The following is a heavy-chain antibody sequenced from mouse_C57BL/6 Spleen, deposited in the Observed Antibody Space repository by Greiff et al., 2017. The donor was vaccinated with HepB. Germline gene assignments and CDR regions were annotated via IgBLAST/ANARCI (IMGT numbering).Heavy chain of an antibody. J-gene: IGHJ4*01. Sequence: QVQLQQSGAELVMPGASVKLSCKASGYTFTSYWMHWVKQRPGQGLEWIGEIDPSDSYTNYNQKFKGKSTLTVDKSSSTAYMQLSSLTSEDSAFYYCARSRDYGSMDYWGQGTSVTVSS. CDR1: GYTFTSYW. V-gene: IGHV1-69*01. CDR3: ARSRDYGSMDY. D-gene: IGHD1-1*01. CDR2: IDPSDSYT.